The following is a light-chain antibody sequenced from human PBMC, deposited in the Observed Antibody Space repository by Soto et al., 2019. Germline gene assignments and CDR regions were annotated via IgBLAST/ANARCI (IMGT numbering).Light chain of an antibody. V-gene: IGLV2-14*01. Sequence: QSALTQPASVSGSPGQSITISCTGTSSDVGGYNYVSWYQQHPGKAPKLMIYEVSNRPSGVSNRFSGSKSGNTASLTISGLQAEDEADYYRSSYTSSSPYVFGTGTKFTVL. CDR1: SSDVGGYNY. CDR3: SSYTSSSPYV. CDR2: EVS. J-gene: IGLJ1*01.